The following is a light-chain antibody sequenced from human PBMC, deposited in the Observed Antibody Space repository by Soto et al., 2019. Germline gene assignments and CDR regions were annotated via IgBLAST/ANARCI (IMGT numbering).Light chain of an antibody. J-gene: IGLJ1*01. CDR1: SSDVGGYNY. CDR2: EVS. CDR3: SSYTSSSTPYV. Sequence: QSVLTQPAYVTVSPGQSITVSCTRTSSDVGGYNYVSWYQQHPGKAPKLMIYEVSNRPSEVSNRFSGSKSGNTASLTISGLQAEDEADYYCSSYTSSSTPYVFGTGTKGTGL. V-gene: IGLV2-14*01.